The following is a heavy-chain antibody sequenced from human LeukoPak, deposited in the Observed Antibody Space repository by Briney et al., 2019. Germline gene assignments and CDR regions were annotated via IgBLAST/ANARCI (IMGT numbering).Heavy chain of an antibody. Sequence: SVKVSCKASRGTFSSYAISWVRQAPGQGLEWMGGIIPIFGTANYAQKFQGRVTITADESTSTAYMELSSLRSEDTAVYYCARGWELPGSGVDAFDIWGQGTMVTVSS. V-gene: IGHV1-69*13. J-gene: IGHJ3*02. CDR2: IIPIFGTA. D-gene: IGHD1-26*01. CDR3: ARGWELPGSGVDAFDI. CDR1: RGTFSSYA.